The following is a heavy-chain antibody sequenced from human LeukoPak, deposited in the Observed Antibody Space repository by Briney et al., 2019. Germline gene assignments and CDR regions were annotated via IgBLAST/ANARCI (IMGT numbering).Heavy chain of an antibody. CDR1: GGSISSYY. Sequence: SETLSLTCTVSGGSISSYYWSWIRQPAGKGLEWIGRIYTTVYTNYNPSLKSRVSMSIDTSKKQFSLKLTSVTAADTAVYYCAMGNYYFDNNNSYRYFDPWGQGTLVTVSS. V-gene: IGHV4-4*07. J-gene: IGHJ5*02. CDR3: AMGNYYFDNNNSYRYFDP. CDR2: IYTTVYT. D-gene: IGHD3-22*01.